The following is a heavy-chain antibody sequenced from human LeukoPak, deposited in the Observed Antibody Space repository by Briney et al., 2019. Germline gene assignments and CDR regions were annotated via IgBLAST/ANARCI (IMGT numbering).Heavy chain of an antibody. Sequence: SETLSLTCTISGGSITDYSWSWIRQPAGKRLEWIGRIYTRGSTNYNPSLKSRVTISVDTSKNQFSLKLSSVTAADTAVYYCAIATVTTRGYFDYWGQGTLVTVSS. CDR2: IYTRGST. J-gene: IGHJ4*02. V-gene: IGHV4-4*07. CDR1: GGSITDYS. D-gene: IGHD4-17*01. CDR3: AIATVTTRGYFDY.